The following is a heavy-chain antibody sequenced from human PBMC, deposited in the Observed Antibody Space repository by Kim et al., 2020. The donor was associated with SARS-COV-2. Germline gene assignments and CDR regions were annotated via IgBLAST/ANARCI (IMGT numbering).Heavy chain of an antibody. CDR2: IFYTGNT. CDR1: GGSISSYY. D-gene: IGHD4-17*01. Sequence: SETLSLTCSVSGGSISSYYWSWIRQPPGKGLEWIGYIFYTGNTDYSPSLKSRVTISVDTSKNQFSLKLRSVTAADTAVYYCARHVNGYYDRHFDYLGQGT. J-gene: IGHJ4*02. CDR3: ARHVNGYYDRHFDY. V-gene: IGHV4-59*08.